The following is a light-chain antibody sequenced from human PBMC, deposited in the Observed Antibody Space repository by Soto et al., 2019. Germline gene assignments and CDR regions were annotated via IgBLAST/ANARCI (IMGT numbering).Light chain of an antibody. CDR2: EVT. V-gene: IGLV2-8*01. CDR3: SSYGASSTL. J-gene: IGLJ3*02. CDR1: SSDVGGYNY. Sequence: QSVLTQPPSASGSPGQSVTISCTGTSSDVGGYNYVSWYQQYPGRAPKLMIYEVTKRPSGVPDRFSGSKSGNTASLTVSGLQAEDEADYYCSSYGASSTLFGGGTKLTVL.